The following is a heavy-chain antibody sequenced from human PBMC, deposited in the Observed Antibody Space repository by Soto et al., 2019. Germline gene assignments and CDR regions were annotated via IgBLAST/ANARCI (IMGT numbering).Heavy chain of an antibody. J-gene: IGHJ4*02. CDR1: GGSISSGDYY. Sequence: QVQLQESGPGLVKPSQTLSLTYTVSGGSISSGDYYWSWIRQPPGKGLEWIGYIYYSGSTYYNPSLKSRVTISVDTSKNQFSLKLSSVTAADTAVYYCATLGGRPYSSSYLDYWGQGTLVTVSS. D-gene: IGHD6-6*01. V-gene: IGHV4-30-4*01. CDR2: IYYSGST. CDR3: ATLGGRPYSSSYLDY.